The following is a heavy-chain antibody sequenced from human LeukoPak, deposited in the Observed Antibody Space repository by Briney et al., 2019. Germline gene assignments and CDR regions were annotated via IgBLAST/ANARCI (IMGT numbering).Heavy chain of an antibody. Sequence: GGSLRLSCAASGFTFSSYWMHWVRQAPGKGLVWVSRINSDGSSTSCADSVKGRFTISRDNAKNTLYLQMNSLRAEDTAVYYCARGFSMGATTVLGYWGQGTLVTVSS. CDR2: INSDGSST. D-gene: IGHD1-26*01. V-gene: IGHV3-74*01. CDR1: GFTFSSYW. J-gene: IGHJ4*02. CDR3: ARGFSMGATTVLGY.